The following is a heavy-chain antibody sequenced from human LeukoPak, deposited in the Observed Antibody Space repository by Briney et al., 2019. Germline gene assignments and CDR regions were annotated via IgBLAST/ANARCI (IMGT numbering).Heavy chain of an antibody. V-gene: IGHV1-18*04. CDR1: GYTFTSYG. CDR3: ARVPLIVVVPAALSGDY. J-gene: IGHJ4*02. D-gene: IGHD2-2*01. CDR2: ISAYNGNT. Sequence: ASVKVSCKASGYTFTSYGISWVRQAPGQGLEWMGWISAYNGNTSYAQKLQGRVTMTTDTATSTAYMELRSLRSDDTAVYYCARVPLIVVVPAALSGDYWGQGTLVTVSS.